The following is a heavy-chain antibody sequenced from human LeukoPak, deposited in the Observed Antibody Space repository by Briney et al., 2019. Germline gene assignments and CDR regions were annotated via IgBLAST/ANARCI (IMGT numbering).Heavy chain of an antibody. CDR3: ARRGGDSSGYYYPAFDY. CDR2: IYYSGST. D-gene: IGHD3-22*01. J-gene: IGHJ4*02. Sequence: PSETLSLTCTVSGGSISSSSYYWGWIRQPPGKGLEWIGSIYYSGSTYYNPSLKSRVTISVDTSKNQFSLKLSSVTAADTAVYYCARRGGDSSGYYYPAFDYWGQGTLVTVSS. V-gene: IGHV4-39*01. CDR1: GGSISSSSYY.